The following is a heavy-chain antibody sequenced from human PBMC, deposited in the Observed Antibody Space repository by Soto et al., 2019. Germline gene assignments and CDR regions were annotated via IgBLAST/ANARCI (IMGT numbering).Heavy chain of an antibody. CDR3: THHGYYSYGMDV. CDR1: GFSLSTSGVG. Sequence: QITLKESGPTLVKPTQTLTLTCTFSGFSLSTSGVGVGWIRQPPGKALEWLALIFWDDDKRYSPSLKSRLSITKGTSKNQVVLTMTNTDPVDAATYYCTHHGYYSYGMDVWGQGTTVTVSS. V-gene: IGHV2-5*02. J-gene: IGHJ6*02. CDR2: IFWDDDK.